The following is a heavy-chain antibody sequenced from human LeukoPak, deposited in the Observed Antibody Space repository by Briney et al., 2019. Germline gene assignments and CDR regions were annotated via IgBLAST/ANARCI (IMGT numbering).Heavy chain of an antibody. Sequence: KPSETLSLTCTVSGGSISSFYWSWIRQPPGKGLEWIGYIYYSGNTNYNPSLKNRVTISVDTSKNQFSLKLSSVTAADMAVYYCARGYSGSYGRFNYWGQGTLATVSS. CDR2: IYYSGNT. CDR1: GGSISSFY. CDR3: ARGYSGSYGRFNY. D-gene: IGHD1-26*01. V-gene: IGHV4-59*01. J-gene: IGHJ4*02.